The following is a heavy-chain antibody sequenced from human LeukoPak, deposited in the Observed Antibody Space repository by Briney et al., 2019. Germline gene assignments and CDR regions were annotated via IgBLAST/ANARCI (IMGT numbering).Heavy chain of an antibody. Sequence: SETLSLTCTVSGGSISSYYWSWIRQPPGKGLEWIGYISYSGTTNYNPSPKSRVTMSLDTSKNQFSLKLTSVTTADTAVYYCARSGGTYTSPFDSWGQGTLVTVSS. CDR2: ISYSGTT. J-gene: IGHJ4*02. V-gene: IGHV4-59*01. D-gene: IGHD2-2*02. CDR3: ARSGGTYTSPFDS. CDR1: GGSISSYY.